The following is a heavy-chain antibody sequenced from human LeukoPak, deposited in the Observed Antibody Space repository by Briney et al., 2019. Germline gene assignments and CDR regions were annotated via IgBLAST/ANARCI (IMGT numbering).Heavy chain of an antibody. Sequence: QSGGSLRLSCAASGFTFSSYWMHWVRQAPGKGLVWVSRINTDGSSTSYADSVKGRFTISRDNAKNTLYLQMNSLRAEDTAVYYCAREGAGYYYYMDVWGKGTTVTVSS. J-gene: IGHJ6*03. D-gene: IGHD1-26*01. CDR2: INTDGSST. CDR1: GFTFSSYW. CDR3: AREGAGYYYYMDV. V-gene: IGHV3-74*01.